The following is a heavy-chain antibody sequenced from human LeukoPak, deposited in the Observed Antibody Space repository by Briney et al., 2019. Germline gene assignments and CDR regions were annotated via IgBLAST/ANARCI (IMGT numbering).Heavy chain of an antibody. CDR3: ARVRRSAGGNYGSGSYYPDY. V-gene: IGHV4-4*07. Sequence: SETLSLTCTVSGGSISSNYWSWIRQPAGKGLEWIGRIYISGSPNYNPSLKSRVTMSEDTSKNQFSLKLSSVTAADTAVYYCARVRRSAGGNYGSGSYYPDYWGQGTLVTVSS. D-gene: IGHD3-10*01. CDR2: IYISGSP. CDR1: GGSISSNY. J-gene: IGHJ4*02.